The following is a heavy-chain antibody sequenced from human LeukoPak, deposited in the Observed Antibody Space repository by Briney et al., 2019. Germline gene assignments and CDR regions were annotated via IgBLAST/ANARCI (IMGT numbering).Heavy chain of an antibody. CDR3: VRVGGRSSIGGDC. J-gene: IGHJ4*02. D-gene: IGHD3-10*01. Sequence: GGSLRLSYAASGFTFSTYWMHWVRQAPGTGLVWVSRIKSDGSNSNYADCVKGRFTISRDNAKNTLYLQMNSLRAEDTAVYHCVRVGGRSSIGGDCWGQGTLVTVSS. CDR1: GFTFSTYW. V-gene: IGHV3-74*01. CDR2: IKSDGSNS.